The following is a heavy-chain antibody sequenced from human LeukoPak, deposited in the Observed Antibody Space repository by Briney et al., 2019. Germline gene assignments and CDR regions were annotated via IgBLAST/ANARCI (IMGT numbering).Heavy chain of an antibody. V-gene: IGHV4-4*07. CDR2: IYTSGST. J-gene: IGHJ4*02. CDR1: GFTFSSYA. D-gene: IGHD1-26*01. CDR3: ARVGPRYSGSYRGDYFDY. Sequence: GSLRLSCAASGFTFSSYAMSWIRQPAGKGLEWIGRIYTSGSTNYNPSLKSRVTMSVDTSKNQFSLKLSSVTAADTAVYYCARVGPRYSGSYRGDYFDYWGQGTLVTVSS.